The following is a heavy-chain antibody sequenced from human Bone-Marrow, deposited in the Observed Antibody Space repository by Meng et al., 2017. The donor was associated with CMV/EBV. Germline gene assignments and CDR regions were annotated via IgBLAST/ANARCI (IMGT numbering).Heavy chain of an antibody. Sequence: GESLKISCAASGFTFSSYAMHWVRQAPGKGLEWVAVISYDGSNKYYADSVKGRFTISRDNSKNTRYLQMNSLRAEDTAVYYCARFQWLNPAYYYYYGMDVWGQATTVTV. CDR1: GFTFSSYA. CDR3: ARFQWLNPAYYYYYGMDV. D-gene: IGHD5-18*01. J-gene: IGHJ6*02. CDR2: ISYDGSNK. V-gene: IGHV3-30-3*01.